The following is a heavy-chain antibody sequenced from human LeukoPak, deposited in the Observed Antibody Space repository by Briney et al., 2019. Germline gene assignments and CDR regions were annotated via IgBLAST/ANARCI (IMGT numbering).Heavy chain of an antibody. J-gene: IGHJ6*02. CDR2: IYTSGST. CDR1: GGSISSYY. V-gene: IGHV4-4*07. D-gene: IGHD2-2*01. Sequence: PSETLSLTCTVSGGSISSYYWSWIRQPAGKGLEWIGRIYTSGSTNYNPSLKSRVTMSVDTSKNQFSLKLSSVTAADTAVYYCAREGHQLLPGRYYYYYGMGVWGQGTTVTVSS. CDR3: AREGHQLLPGRYYYYYGMGV.